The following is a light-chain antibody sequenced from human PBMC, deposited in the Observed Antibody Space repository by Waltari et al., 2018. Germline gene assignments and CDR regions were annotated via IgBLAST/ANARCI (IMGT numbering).Light chain of an antibody. J-gene: IGLJ2*01. CDR2: EVS. V-gene: IGLV2-8*01. CDR1: SSDVGGYNY. CDR3: SSFAGTNNFVV. Sequence: QSALTQPPSASGSPGQSVTISCTGTSSDVGGYNYVSWYQQHPGKAPKLMIYEVSQRPSGVPDRFSGSMSGDTASLTVSGLQAEDEADYYCSSFAGTNNFVVFGGGTKLTV.